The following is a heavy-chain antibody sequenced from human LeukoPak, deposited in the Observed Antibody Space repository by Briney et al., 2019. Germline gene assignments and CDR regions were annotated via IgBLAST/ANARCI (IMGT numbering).Heavy chain of an antibody. CDR2: IYYSGST. J-gene: IGHJ4*02. D-gene: IGHD3-10*01. V-gene: IGHV4-59*01. CDR3: ARSLWFGESRGFDY. Sequence: SETLSLTCTVSGGSISNYYWSWLRQPPGKGLEWIGYIYYSGSTNYNPSLKSRVTISVDTSKNQFSLKLSSVTAADTAVYYCARSLWFGESRGFDYWGQGTLVTVSS. CDR1: GGSISNYY.